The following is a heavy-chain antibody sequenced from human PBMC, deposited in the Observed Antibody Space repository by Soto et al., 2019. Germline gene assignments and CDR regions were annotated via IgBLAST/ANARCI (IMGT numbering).Heavy chain of an antibody. V-gene: IGHV3-30*18. J-gene: IGHJ6*02. D-gene: IGHD2-2*01. CDR1: GFTFSSYG. CDR2: ISYDGSNK. CDR3: AKPGYCSSTSCFSGVVNYYYYGMDV. Sequence: LXLSCAASGFTFSSYGMHWVRQAPGKGLEWVAVISYDGSNKYYADSVKGRFTISRDNSKNTLYLQMNSLRAEDTAVYYCAKPGYCSSTSCFSGVVNYYYYGMDVWGQGTTVTVSS.